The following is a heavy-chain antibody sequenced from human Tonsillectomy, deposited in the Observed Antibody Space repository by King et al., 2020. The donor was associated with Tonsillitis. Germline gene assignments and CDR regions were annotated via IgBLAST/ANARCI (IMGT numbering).Heavy chain of an antibody. Sequence: VQLVESGGGLVQPGGSLRLSCAGSGFTFRSHAMNWVRQAPGKGLEWISYITSKGSTIYYADSVKGRFTISRDNAKNSLYLQMNSLRAEDTAMYFCARDQDDYWGAGSCKNLDYWGQGTVVTVSS. CDR1: GFTFRSHA. D-gene: IGHD2-15*01. CDR2: ITSKGSTI. J-gene: IGHJ4*02. V-gene: IGHV3-48*04. CDR3: ARDQDDYWGAGSCKNLDY.